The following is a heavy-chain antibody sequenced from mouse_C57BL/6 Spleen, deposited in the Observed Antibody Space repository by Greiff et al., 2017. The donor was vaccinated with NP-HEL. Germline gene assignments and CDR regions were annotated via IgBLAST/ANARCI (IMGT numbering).Heavy chain of an antibody. Sequence: VQLQQPGAELVKPGASVKMSCKASGYTFTSYWMTWVKQRPGQGLEWIGAIYPGSGSTNYNEKFKSKATLTVDTSSSTAYMQLSSLTSEDSAVYDCASLYYGNPAWCAYWGQGTLVTVSA. CDR2: IYPGSGST. CDR3: ASLYYGNPAWCAY. CDR1: GYTFTSYW. V-gene: IGHV1-55*01. J-gene: IGHJ3*01. D-gene: IGHD2-1*01.